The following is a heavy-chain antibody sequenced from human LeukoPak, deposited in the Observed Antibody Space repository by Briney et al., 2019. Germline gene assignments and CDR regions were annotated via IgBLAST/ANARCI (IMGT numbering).Heavy chain of an antibody. CDR2: IIPIFGTA. V-gene: IGHV1-69*01. J-gene: IGHJ5*02. Sequence: SVKVSCKASGGTFSSYAISWVRQAPRQGLEWMGGIIPIFGTANYAQKFQGRVTITADESTSTAYMELSSLRSEDTAVYYCAREGYYDSSGPNWFDPWGQGTLVTVSS. D-gene: IGHD3-22*01. CDR3: AREGYYDSSGPNWFDP. CDR1: GGTFSSYA.